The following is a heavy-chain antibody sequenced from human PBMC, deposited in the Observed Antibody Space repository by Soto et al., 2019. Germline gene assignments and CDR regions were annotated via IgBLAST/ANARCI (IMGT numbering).Heavy chain of an antibody. Sequence: TGGSLRLSCSASGFTFSNYALHWVRQAPGKGLEWVAIISYDGRNMYYADSVKGRFTISRDNSKNTLYLQMNSLRSEDTAVYYCVSSDSSGYTINNWFDPWGPGTLVTVSS. D-gene: IGHD3-22*01. V-gene: IGHV3-30*04. CDR2: ISYDGRNM. J-gene: IGHJ5*02. CDR1: GFTFSNYA. CDR3: VSSDSSGYTINNWFDP.